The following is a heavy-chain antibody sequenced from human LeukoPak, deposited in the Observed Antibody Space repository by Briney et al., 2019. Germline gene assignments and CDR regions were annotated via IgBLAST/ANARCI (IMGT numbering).Heavy chain of an antibody. CDR2: IHYSGST. V-gene: IGHV4-59*01. Sequence: SETLSLTCTVSGGSISSYYWSWIRQPPGRELEWIGYIHYSGSTNYNPSLKSRVTISVDTSKNQFSLKLSSVTAADTAVYYCARGYFDYSDYDYWGQGTLVTVSS. CDR3: ARGYFDYSDYDY. CDR1: GGSISSYY. D-gene: IGHD3-9*01. J-gene: IGHJ4*02.